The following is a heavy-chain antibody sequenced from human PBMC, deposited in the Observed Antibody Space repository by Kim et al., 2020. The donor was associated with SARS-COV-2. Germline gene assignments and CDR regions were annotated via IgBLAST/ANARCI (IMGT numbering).Heavy chain of an antibody. CDR2: ISYDGSNK. D-gene: IGHD6-19*01. J-gene: IGHJ1*01. V-gene: IGHV3-30-3*01. Sequence: GGSLRLSCAASGFTFSSYAMHWVRQAPGKGLEWVAVISYDGSNKYYADSVKGRFTISRDNSKNTLYLQMNSLRAEDTAVYYCPLAVAGILSGGYFQHWGQGTLVTVSS. CDR3: PLAVAGILSGGYFQH. CDR1: GFTFSSYA.